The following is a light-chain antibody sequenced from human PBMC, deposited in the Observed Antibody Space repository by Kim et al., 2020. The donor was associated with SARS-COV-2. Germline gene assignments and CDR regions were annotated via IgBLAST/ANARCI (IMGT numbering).Light chain of an antibody. CDR3: QVWDTSADHPV. CDR1: NLASKT. V-gene: IGLV3-21*04. CDR2: FDR. Sequence: APGPTARITGEENNLASKTVHWYQQRPGQLPVLVIYFDRDRPSGIPDRFSGSNSGNTATLTISRVEAGDEAFYHCQVWDTSADHPVFGGGTQLTVL. J-gene: IGLJ2*01.